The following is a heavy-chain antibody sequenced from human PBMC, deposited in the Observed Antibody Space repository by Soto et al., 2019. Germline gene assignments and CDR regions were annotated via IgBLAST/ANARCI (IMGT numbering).Heavy chain of an antibody. Sequence: SETLSLTCTVSGGSISSGDSYWSWIRQPPGKGLEWIGYIYYSGSTYYNPSLKSRVTISVDTSKNQFSLKLSSVTAADTAVYYCARETTVTTGDYYYYGMDVWGQGTTVTV. D-gene: IGHD4-4*01. CDR3: ARETTVTTGDYYYYGMDV. J-gene: IGHJ6*02. CDR2: IYYSGST. V-gene: IGHV4-30-4*01. CDR1: GGSISSGDSY.